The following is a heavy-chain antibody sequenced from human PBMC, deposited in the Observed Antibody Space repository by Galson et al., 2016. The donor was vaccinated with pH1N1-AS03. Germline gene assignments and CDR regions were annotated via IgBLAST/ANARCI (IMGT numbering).Heavy chain of an antibody. D-gene: IGHD3-16*01. CDR1: GASVTTHY. V-gene: IGHV4-59*02. CDR2: ISYTGGA. CDR3: ARGGGVGTVPLDLDR. J-gene: IGHJ5*02. Sequence: ETLSLTCTVSGASVTTHYWNWIRQPPGKGLEWIGYISYTGGASYNPSLKSLVIISVDTSKNQFSLTLSSVTAADTAIFYCARGGGVGTVPLDLDRWGQGTLVTVSS.